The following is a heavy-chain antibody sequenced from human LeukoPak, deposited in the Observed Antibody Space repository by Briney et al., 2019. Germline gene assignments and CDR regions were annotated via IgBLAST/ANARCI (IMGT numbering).Heavy chain of an antibody. J-gene: IGHJ4*02. Sequence: GGSLRLSCAASGFTFSSYAMHWVRQAPGKGLEWVAVISYDGSNKYYADSVKGRFTISRDNSKNAVYLQMNSLRAEDPPVYYCARDPRITMIVVLVPYHQLRWFDYWGQGTLVTVSS. CDR3: ARDPRITMIVVLVPYHQLRWFDY. CDR2: ISYDGSNK. D-gene: IGHD3-22*01. CDR1: GFTFSSYA. V-gene: IGHV3-30-3*01.